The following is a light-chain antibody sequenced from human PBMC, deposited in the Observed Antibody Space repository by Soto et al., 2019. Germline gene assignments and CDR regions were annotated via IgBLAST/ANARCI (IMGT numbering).Light chain of an antibody. Sequence: IQLTQSPSSLSASVGDRVTITCRASQGISSYLAWYQQKPGKAPKLLIYAASTLQSGVPSRFSGSGSGTDFTLTISSLQPEDFANYYCQQLNSYPQITFGQGTRLEIK. CDR2: AAS. CDR3: QQLNSYPQIT. V-gene: IGKV1-9*01. J-gene: IGKJ5*01. CDR1: QGISSY.